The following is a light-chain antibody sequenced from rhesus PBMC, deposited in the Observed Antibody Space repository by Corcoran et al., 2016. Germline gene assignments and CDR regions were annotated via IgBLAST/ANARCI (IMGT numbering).Light chain of an antibody. CDR1: QSVSSS. J-gene: IGKJ4*01. Sequence: EIVLTQSPATLSLSPGERATLSCRASQSVSSSLAWYQQKLGQAPRLLIYDATSRATGIPDRFSGSGSGTDFTLTISSLEPEDVGVYYCQQYSNWLTFGGGTKVELK. CDR2: DAT. V-gene: IGKV3-35*01. CDR3: QQYSNWLT.